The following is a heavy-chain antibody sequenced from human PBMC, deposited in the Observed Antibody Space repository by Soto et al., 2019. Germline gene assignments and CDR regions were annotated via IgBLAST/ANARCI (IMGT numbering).Heavy chain of an antibody. D-gene: IGHD5-12*01. Sequence: QVQLVQSGAEVKKPGSSVKVSCKASGGTFSTSTFTWARQAPGQGLEWMGRTIPILDVADYAQDFQGRVTITADKSTSTAYMELTSLTSKDTAVYYCARDSPIGSTYSGYDAIDSWGQGTLVTVSS. J-gene: IGHJ4*02. CDR2: TIPILDVA. CDR3: ARDSPIGSTYSGYDAIDS. V-gene: IGHV1-69*08. CDR1: GGTFSTST.